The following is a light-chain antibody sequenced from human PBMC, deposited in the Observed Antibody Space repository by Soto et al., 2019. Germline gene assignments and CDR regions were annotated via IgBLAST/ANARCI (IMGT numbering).Light chain of an antibody. CDR3: SSYKSGATLV. V-gene: IGLV2-14*01. Sequence: QSALTQPASVSGSPGQSITISCTGTSSDVGGYKHVAWYQQYPGKAPKLIIFEVSDRPSGVSNRFSGSKSGNTASLSISGLQPEDEADYYCSSYKSGATLVFGGGTKVTVL. CDR2: EVS. J-gene: IGLJ2*01. CDR1: SSDVGGYKH.